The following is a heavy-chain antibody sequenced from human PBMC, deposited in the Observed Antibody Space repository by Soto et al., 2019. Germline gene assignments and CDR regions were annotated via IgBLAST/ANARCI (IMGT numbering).Heavy chain of an antibody. CDR3: ARAWCSGGSCYFDY. Sequence: LSLTCAVSGGSISSGGYSWSWIRQPPGKGLEWIGYIYHSGSTYYNPSLKSRVTISVDRSKNQFSLKLSSVTAADTAVYYCARAWCSGGSCYFDYWGQGTLVTVSS. CDR1: GGSISSGGYS. CDR2: IYHSGST. V-gene: IGHV4-30-2*01. J-gene: IGHJ4*02. D-gene: IGHD2-15*01.